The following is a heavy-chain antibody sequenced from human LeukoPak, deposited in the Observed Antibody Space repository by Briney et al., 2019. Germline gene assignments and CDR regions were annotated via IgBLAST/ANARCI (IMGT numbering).Heavy chain of an antibody. J-gene: IGHJ5*02. Sequence: GASVKVSCKASGYTFTSYGISWVRQAPGQGLEWMGIINPSGGSTSYAQKFQGRVTMTRDTSTSTVYMELSSLRSEDTAVYYCARDRRPGWFDPWGQGTLVTVSS. D-gene: IGHD3-10*01. CDR2: INPSGGST. CDR1: GYTFTSYG. CDR3: ARDRRPGWFDP. V-gene: IGHV1-46*01.